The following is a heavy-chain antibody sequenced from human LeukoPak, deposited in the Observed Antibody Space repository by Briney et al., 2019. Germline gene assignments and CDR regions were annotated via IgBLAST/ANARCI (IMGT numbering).Heavy chain of an antibody. CDR1: GGSISSGSYS. CDR2: IYHSGST. J-gene: IGHJ5*02. Sequence: PSETLSLTCAVSGGSISSGSYSWSWIRQPPGKGLEWIGYIYHSGSTYYNPSLKSRVTISVDRSKNQFSLKLSSVTAADTAVYYCARVAMSPDCSSTSCYAGPRFDPWGQGTLVTVSS. V-gene: IGHV4-30-2*01. D-gene: IGHD2-2*01. CDR3: ARVAMSPDCSSTSCYAGPRFDP.